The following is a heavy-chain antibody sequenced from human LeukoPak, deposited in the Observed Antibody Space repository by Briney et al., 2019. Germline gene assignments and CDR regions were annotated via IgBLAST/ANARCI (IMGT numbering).Heavy chain of an antibody. Sequence: GGSLRLSCAASGFTVITNYMNWVRQAPGKGLEWVSVVYSGGSTFYADSVKGRFTISGDNSKNTLYLQMNSLRAEDTAVYYCARLANPSGYWDWGQGTLVTVSS. J-gene: IGHJ4*02. CDR1: GFTVITNY. CDR2: VYSGGST. V-gene: IGHV3-53*01. CDR3: ARLANPSGYWD. D-gene: IGHD3-22*01.